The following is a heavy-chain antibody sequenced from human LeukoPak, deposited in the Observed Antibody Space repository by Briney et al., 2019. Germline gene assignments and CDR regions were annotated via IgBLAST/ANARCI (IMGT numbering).Heavy chain of an antibody. D-gene: IGHD6-19*01. CDR1: GFSLSSSGVG. J-gene: IGHJ1*01. CDR2: IYWDDAK. Sequence: SGPTLVNPTQTLTLTCTFSGFSLSSSGVGVGWIRQPPGKALEWLALIYWDDAKHYRPSLKSSLTITKDTKNQVVLTMTNMDPVDSATYCAHLAVAGTVGYFQHWGQGTLVIVSS. CDR3: AHLAVAGTVGYFQH. V-gene: IGHV2-5*02.